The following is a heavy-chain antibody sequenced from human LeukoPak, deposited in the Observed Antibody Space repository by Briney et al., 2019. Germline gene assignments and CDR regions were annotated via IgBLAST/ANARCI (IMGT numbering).Heavy chain of an antibody. D-gene: IGHD6-13*01. CDR1: GFTFSGSA. V-gene: IGHV3-73*01. CDR3: TRHPPSSSWYMFDY. Sequence: GGSLRLSCAASGFTFSGSAMHWGRQASGKGLEWVGRIRSKANSYATAYAASVKGRFTISRDDSKNTAYLQMNSLKTEDTAVYYCTRHPPSSSWYMFDYWGQGTLVTVSS. J-gene: IGHJ4*02. CDR2: IRSKANSYAT.